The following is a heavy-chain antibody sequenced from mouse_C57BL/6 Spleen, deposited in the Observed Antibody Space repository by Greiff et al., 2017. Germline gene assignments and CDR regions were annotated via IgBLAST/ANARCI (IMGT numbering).Heavy chain of an antibody. D-gene: IGHD3-1*01. J-gene: IGHJ3*01. CDR1: GYTFTDYN. CDR3: ARSGPIRFAY. V-gene: IGHV1-18*01. CDR2: INPNNGGT. Sequence: VQLQQSGPELVKPGASVKIPCKASGYTFTDYNMDWVKQSHGKSLEWIGDINPNNGGTIYNQKFKGKATLTVDKSSSTAYMELRSLTSEDTAVYYCARSGPIRFAYWGQGTLVTVSA.